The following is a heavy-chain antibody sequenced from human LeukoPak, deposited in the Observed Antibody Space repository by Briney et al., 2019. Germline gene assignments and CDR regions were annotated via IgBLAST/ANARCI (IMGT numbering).Heavy chain of an antibody. CDR1: GFTFSSYW. D-gene: IGHD6-19*01. CDR3: AREGSPYYFDY. J-gene: IGHJ4*02. V-gene: IGHV3-7*01. CDR2: IKQDGSEK. Sequence: GGSLRLSCAASGFTFSSYWMSWVRQAPGKGLGWVANIKQDGSEKYYVDSVKGRFTISRDNAKNSLYLQMNSLRAEDTAVYYCAREGSPYYFDYWGQGTLVTVSS.